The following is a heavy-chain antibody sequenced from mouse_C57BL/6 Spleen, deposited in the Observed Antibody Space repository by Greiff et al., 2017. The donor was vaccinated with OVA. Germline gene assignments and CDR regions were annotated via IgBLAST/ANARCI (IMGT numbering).Heavy chain of an antibody. D-gene: IGHD1-1*01. CDR3: ASLITTVAHYYAMDY. Sequence: EVMLVESGGDLVKPGGSLKLSCAASGFTFSSYGMSWVRQTPDKRLEWVATISSGGSYTYYPDSVKGRFTISRDNAKNTLYLQMSSLKSEDTAMYYCASLITTVAHYYAMDYWGQGTSVTVSS. J-gene: IGHJ4*01. CDR1: GFTFSSYG. CDR2: ISSGGSYT. V-gene: IGHV5-6*02.